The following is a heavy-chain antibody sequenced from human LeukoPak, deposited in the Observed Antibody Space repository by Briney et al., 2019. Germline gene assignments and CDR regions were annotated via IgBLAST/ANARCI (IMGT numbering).Heavy chain of an antibody. Sequence: PGGSLRLSCAASGLTFSSYAMSWVRQAPGKGLEWVSAISGSGGSTYYADSVKGRFTISRDNSKNTLYLQMNSLRAEDTAVYYCARVSIAAAEGDFYFDYWGQGTLVTVSS. D-gene: IGHD6-13*01. CDR3: ARVSIAAAEGDFYFDY. CDR1: GLTFSSYA. V-gene: IGHV3-23*01. CDR2: ISGSGGST. J-gene: IGHJ4*02.